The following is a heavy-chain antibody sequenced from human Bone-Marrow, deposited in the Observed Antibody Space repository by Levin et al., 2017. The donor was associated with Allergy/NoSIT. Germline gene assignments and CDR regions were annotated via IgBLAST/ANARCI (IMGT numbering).Heavy chain of an antibody. CDR1: GDSITSYF. D-gene: IGHD3-16*02. V-gene: IGHV4-59*01. CDR2: VHYSGIT. Sequence: SETLSLTCTVSGDSITSYFWSWIRQPPGKGLEWIGYVHYSGITDYNLSLKSRVTMSVDTSQNQFSLKVSSVTAADTAVYYCARDRYWGSWRYRGNWFDPWGQGTLVTVSS. CDR3: ARDRYWGSWRYRGNWFDP. J-gene: IGHJ5*02.